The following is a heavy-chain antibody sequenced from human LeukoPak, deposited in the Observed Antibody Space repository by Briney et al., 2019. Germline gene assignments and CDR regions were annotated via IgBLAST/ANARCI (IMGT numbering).Heavy chain of an antibody. V-gene: IGHV3-23*01. J-gene: IGHJ6*02. CDR3: AKREIYDFLTGYYLGMDV. CDR2: ISGSGSRT. Sequence: PGASLRLSCAASGFTFSSYAMSWVRQAPGKGLEWVSAISGSGSRTYYADSVKGRFTISRDNSKNTLYLQMNGLRAGCTAVYYWAKREIYDFLTGYYLGMDVWGQGTPVTVSS. CDR1: GFTFSSYA. D-gene: IGHD3-9*01.